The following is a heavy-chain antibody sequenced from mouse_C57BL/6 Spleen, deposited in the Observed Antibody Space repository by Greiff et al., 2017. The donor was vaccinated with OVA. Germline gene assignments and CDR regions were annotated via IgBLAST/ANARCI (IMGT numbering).Heavy chain of an antibody. D-gene: IGHD1-1*01. CDR3: ARDRPTGSSWYFDV. J-gene: IGHJ1*03. CDR1: GFTFSSYA. CDR2: ISDGGSYT. V-gene: IGHV5-4*01. Sequence: EVKLVESGGGLVKPGGSLKLSCAASGFTFSSYAMSWVRQTPEKRLEWVATISDGGSYTYYPDNVKGRFTISRDNAKNNLYLQMSHLKSEDTAMYYCARDRPTGSSWYFDVWGTGTTVTVSS.